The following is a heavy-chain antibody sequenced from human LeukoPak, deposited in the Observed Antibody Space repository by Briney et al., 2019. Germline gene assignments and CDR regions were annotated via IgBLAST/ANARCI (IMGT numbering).Heavy chain of an antibody. CDR2: IHYLGST. J-gene: IGHJ4*02. D-gene: IGHD2-15*01. CDR1: GGSISSTNSH. Sequence: SETLSLTCTVSGGSISSTNSHWVWIRQPPGKGLEWIGSIHYLGSTYYNPSLTTRVTTSVDTSKNQFSLRPSSVTAADTAVYFCARRHCSGSSCYFFDYWGQGTLVTVSS. V-gene: IGHV4-39*01. CDR3: ARRHCSGSSCYFFDY.